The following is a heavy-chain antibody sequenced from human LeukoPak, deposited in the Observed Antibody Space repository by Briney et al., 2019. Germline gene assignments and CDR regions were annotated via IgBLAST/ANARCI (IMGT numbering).Heavy chain of an antibody. CDR1: GFTFSSYT. CDR3: ARGIVGGAYYYYGMDV. J-gene: IGHJ6*02. V-gene: IGHV3-48*04. Sequence: GGSLRLSCAASGFTFSSYTMHWVRQAPGKGLEWLSNISSSSSTIYYADSVKGRFTISRDSAKNSLYLQMNSLRAEDTALYYCARGIVGGAYYYYGMDVWGQGTTVTVSS. CDR2: ISSSSSTI. D-gene: IGHD3-16*01.